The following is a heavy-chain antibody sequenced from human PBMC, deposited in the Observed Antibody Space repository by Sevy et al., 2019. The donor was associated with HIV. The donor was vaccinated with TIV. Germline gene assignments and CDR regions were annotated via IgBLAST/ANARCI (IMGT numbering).Heavy chain of an antibody. CDR2: ISISSSTK. D-gene: IGHD1-20*01. J-gene: IGHJ6*02. V-gene: IGHV3-48*01. CDR3: AGEPFGYLDPARYYGMDV. CDR1: GFPFSTYT. Sequence: GGSLRLSCVASGFPFSTYTMNWVRQTPGKGLEWVSYISISSSTKYYADSVKGRFTISRDNAKNKLHLQMNSLRAEDMAVYYCAGEPFGYLDPARYYGMDVWGQGTTVTVSS.